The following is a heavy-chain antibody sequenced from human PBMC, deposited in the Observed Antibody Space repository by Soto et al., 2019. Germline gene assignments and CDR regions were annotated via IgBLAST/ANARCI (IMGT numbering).Heavy chain of an antibody. J-gene: IGHJ5*02. Sequence: PGGSLRLSCNCSGFRFSEHAMTWVRQAPGKGLEWVGFIRNTPYGGTTDYAASVRSRFTISRDDSASIAYLQMNSLKTEDSGLYYCSRGSFGYYGPWGPGTLVTVSS. CDR1: GFRFSEHA. D-gene: IGHD2-2*03. CDR3: SRGSFGYYGP. CDR2: IRNTPYGGTT. V-gene: IGHV3-49*04.